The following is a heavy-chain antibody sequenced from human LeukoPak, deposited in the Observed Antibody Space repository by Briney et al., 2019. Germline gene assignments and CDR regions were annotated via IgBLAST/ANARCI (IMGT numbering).Heavy chain of an antibody. Sequence: SVKVSCKASGGTFSSYAISWVRQAPGQGLEWMGRIIPILGIANYAQKFQGRVTITADKSTSTAYMELSSLRSEDTAVYYCARPVDTDVYGMDVWGQGTTVTVSS. V-gene: IGHV1-69*04. CDR3: ARPVDTDVYGMDV. J-gene: IGHJ6*02. CDR2: IIPILGIA. CDR1: GGTFSSYA. D-gene: IGHD5-18*01.